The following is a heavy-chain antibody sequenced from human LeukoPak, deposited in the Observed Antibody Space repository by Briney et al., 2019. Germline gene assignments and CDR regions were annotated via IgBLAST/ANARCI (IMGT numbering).Heavy chain of an antibody. CDR3: ARDVGGYYYDSSGYYYYFDY. J-gene: IGHJ4*02. Sequence: GGSLRLSCAASGFTFSSYSVNWVRQAPGKGLEWVSSISSSSSYIYYADSVKGRFTISRDDAKNSLYLQMNSLRAEDTAVYYCARDVGGYYYDSSGYYYYFDYWGQGTLVTVSS. CDR1: GFTFSSYS. CDR2: ISSSSSYI. D-gene: IGHD3-22*01. V-gene: IGHV3-21*01.